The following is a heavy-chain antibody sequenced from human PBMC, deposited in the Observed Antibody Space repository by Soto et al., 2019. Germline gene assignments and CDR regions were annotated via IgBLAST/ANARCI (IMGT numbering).Heavy chain of an antibody. V-gene: IGHV1-2*04. CDR1: GDTFTGYY. Sequence: ASVKVSCKASGDTFTGYYMHWVRQAPGRGLEWMGWINPNSGGTNYAQKFQGWVTMTRDTSISTAYMELSRLRSDDTAVYYCARDGAYYYYYGMDVWGQGTTVTVS. J-gene: IGHJ6*02. CDR2: INPNSGGT. CDR3: ARDGAYYYYYGMDV.